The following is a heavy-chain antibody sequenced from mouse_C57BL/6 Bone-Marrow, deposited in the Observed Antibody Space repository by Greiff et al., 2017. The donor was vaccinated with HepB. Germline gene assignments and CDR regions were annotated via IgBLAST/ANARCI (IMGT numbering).Heavy chain of an antibody. CDR1: GYTFTSYW. Sequence: VQLQQSGAELVKPGASVKLSCKASGYTFTSYWMHWVKQRPGQGLEWIGMIHPNSGSTNYNEKFKSKATLTVDKSSSTAYMQLSSLTSEDSAVYYCARTFYDYDAMDYWGQGTSVTVSS. J-gene: IGHJ4*01. CDR3: ARTFYDYDAMDY. V-gene: IGHV1-64*01. D-gene: IGHD2-10*01. CDR2: IHPNSGST.